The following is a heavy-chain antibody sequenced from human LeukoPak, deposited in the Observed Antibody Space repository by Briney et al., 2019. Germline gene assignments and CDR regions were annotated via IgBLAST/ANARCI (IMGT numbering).Heavy chain of an antibody. CDR3: ARNPKRPFALRPRNPYPVDP. J-gene: IGHJ5*02. CDR2: MNPNSGNT. CDR1: GYSFTSYD. V-gene: IGHV1-8*01. Sequence: ASVKVSCKASGYSFTSYDINWVRQATGQGLEWMGWMNPNSGNTGSAQKFQGRVTMTRNTSISTAYMELSSLRSEDTAVYYCARNPKRPFALRPRNPYPVDPWGQGTLVTVSS. D-gene: IGHD1-1*01.